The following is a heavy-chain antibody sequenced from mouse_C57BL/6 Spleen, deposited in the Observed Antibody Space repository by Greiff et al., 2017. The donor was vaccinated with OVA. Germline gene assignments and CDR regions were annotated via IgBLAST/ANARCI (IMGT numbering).Heavy chain of an antibody. D-gene: IGHD2-4*01. V-gene: IGHV5-9-1*02. Sequence: EVHLVESGAGLVKPGGSLKLSCAASGFTFSSYAMSWVRQTPEKRLEWVAYISSGGDYIYYADTVKGRFTISRDNARNTLYLQMSSLKSEDTAMYYCTREDYDVWFAYWGQGTLVTVSA. CDR1: GFTFSSYA. CDR3: TREDYDVWFAY. J-gene: IGHJ3*01. CDR2: ISSGGDYI.